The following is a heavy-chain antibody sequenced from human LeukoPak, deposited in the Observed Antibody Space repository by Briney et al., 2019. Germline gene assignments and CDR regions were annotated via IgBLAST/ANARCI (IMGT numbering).Heavy chain of an antibody. D-gene: IGHD4-17*01. V-gene: IGHV4-39*01. J-gene: IGHJ3*01. CDR3: ARTYGDYDDAFDV. CDR2: IYYSGST. Sequence: PSETLSLTCTVSGSSISSSTYYWGWIRQPPGKGLEWIGSIYYSGSTYNNPSLKSRVTIFVDTSKNQFSLKLSSVTATDTAVYYCARTYGDYDDAFDVWGQGTMVTVSS. CDR1: GSSISSSTYY.